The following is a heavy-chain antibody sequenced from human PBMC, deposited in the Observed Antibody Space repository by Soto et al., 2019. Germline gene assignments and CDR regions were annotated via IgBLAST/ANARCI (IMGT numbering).Heavy chain of an antibody. J-gene: IGHJ4*02. V-gene: IGHV1-2*02. CDR2: ISPKSGGT. Sequence: QVQLVQSGAEVKKPGASVKVSCEASGYSFIDYYIHWVRQAPGQGFEWMGRISPKSGGTNYAQKFEGRVTMTWDTSLNTAYMEVSSLKSDDTAVYYCARPPGYISDWYYFDLWGQGTRVTVSS. CDR1: GYSFIDYY. CDR3: ARPPGYISDWYYFDL. D-gene: IGHD3-9*01.